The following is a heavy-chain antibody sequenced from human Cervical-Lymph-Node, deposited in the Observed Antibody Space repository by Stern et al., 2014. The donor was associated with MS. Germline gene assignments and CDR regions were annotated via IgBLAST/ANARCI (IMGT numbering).Heavy chain of an antibody. D-gene: IGHD2-15*01. Sequence: QVQLVQSGAEVKKPGSSVKVSCKAFGGTFSSYTMSWVRQAPGQGLEWMGRSTPIFGTANYAQKFQDRVTITADKFTSTAYMALNRLRSEDTVVYYCAREALLGGNYYALDVWGQGTTVTVSS. CDR2: STPIFGTA. CDR3: AREALLGGNYYALDV. V-gene: IGHV1-69*08. J-gene: IGHJ6*02. CDR1: GGTFSSYT.